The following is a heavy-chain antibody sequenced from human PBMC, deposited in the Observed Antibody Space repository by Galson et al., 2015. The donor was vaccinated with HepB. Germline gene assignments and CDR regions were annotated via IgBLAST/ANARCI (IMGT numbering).Heavy chain of an antibody. CDR1: GFTFSSYS. J-gene: IGHJ5*02. CDR2: ISSSSSYI. D-gene: IGHD1-1*01. V-gene: IGHV3-21*01. CDR3: ARDAGTIRAQNWFDP. Sequence: SLRLSCAASGFTFSSYSMNWVRQAPGKGLEWVSSISSSSSYIYYADSVKGRFTISRDNAKNSLYLQMNSLRAEDTAVYYCARDAGTIRAQNWFDPWGQGTLVTVSS.